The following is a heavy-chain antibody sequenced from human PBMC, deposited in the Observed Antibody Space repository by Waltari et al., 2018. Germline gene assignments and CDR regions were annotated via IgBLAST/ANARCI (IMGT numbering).Heavy chain of an antibody. CDR1: GGTFSSYA. CDR3: SGGRSGDAFDI. CDR2: IIPIFGTA. D-gene: IGHD2-15*01. Sequence: QVQLVQSGAEVKKPGSSVKVSCKASGGTFSSYAISWVRQAPGQGLELMGRIIPIFGTANYAQKFQGRVTITADKSTSTAYMELSSLSSAGPAVYFFSGGRSGDAFDIWGQGPMVTVSS. J-gene: IGHJ3*02. V-gene: IGHV1-69*08.